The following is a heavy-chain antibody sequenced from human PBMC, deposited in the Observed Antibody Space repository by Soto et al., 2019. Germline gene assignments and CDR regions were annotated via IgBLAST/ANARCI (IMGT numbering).Heavy chain of an antibody. D-gene: IGHD7-27*01. V-gene: IGHV2-5*02. CDR1: GFSLSNSGMG. Sequence: QITLKESGPTLVKPTQTLTLTCTFSGFSLSNSGMGVGWIHQPPGKALEWLALIYWDDDKRYSPSLKNRLTITKDTSRNQVVLTLTNIDPVDTATYYCAHRTGVIKEFQLWGQGTLVTVSS. CDR3: AHRTGVIKEFQL. CDR2: IYWDDDK. J-gene: IGHJ1*01.